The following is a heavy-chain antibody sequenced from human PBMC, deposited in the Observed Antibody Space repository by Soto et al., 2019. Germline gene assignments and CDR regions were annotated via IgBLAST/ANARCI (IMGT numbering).Heavy chain of an antibody. V-gene: IGHV1-18*01. CDR2: ISPYNGNT. D-gene: IGHD3-3*01. J-gene: IGHJ6*02. CDR3: ARDATTIFGPYYYYSMDV. CDR1: GYTFTSYG. Sequence: QVQLVQSGAEVQKPGASVKVSCKASGYTFTSYGISWVRQAPGQGLERMGWISPYNGNTNYAQKLQGRVTMTTDTATSTAYMELRSLRSDDTAVYYCARDATTIFGPYYYYSMDVWGQGTTVTVSS.